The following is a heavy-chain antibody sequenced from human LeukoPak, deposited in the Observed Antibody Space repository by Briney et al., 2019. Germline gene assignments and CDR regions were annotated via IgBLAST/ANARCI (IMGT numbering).Heavy chain of an antibody. CDR2: ISYDGKHK. CDR3: AKLTTMVRGVSYSFDY. V-gene: IGHV3-30*18. Sequence: PGRSLRLSCAASGFXFSNSGIHWVRQAPGKGLEWVAIISYDGKHKYYADSVKGRFTVSRDNSKNTLNLQLNSLRTEDTAVYHCAKLTTMVRGVSYSFDYWGQGTLVAVSS. CDR1: GFXFSNSG. J-gene: IGHJ4*02. D-gene: IGHD3-10*01.